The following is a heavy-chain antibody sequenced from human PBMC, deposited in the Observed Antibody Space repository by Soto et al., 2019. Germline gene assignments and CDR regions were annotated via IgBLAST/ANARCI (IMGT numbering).Heavy chain of an antibody. CDR3: AKGGRQWLVTSDFNY. D-gene: IGHD6-19*01. CDR1: GFTFSSYG. J-gene: IGHJ4*02. V-gene: IGHV3-30*18. Sequence: GGSLRLSCAASGFTFSSYGMHWVRQAPGKGLEWVAVVSHDGRNTHYADSVKGRFTISRDSSKNTVSLEMTSLRAEDTAVYYCAKGGRQWLVTSDFNYWGQGTLVTVSS. CDR2: VSHDGRNT.